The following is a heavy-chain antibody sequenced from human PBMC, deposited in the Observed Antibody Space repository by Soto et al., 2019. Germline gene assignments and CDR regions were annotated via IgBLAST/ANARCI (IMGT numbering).Heavy chain of an antibody. CDR1: GGSISSGDYY. Sequence: QVQLQESGPGLVKPSQTLALTCTVSGGSISSGDYYWSWIRQPPGKGLEWIGYIYYSGSTYYNPSLKSRVTISVDTSKNQFSLKLSSVTAADTAVYYCARSREDSSGYYRDHWYFDLWGRGTLVTVSS. J-gene: IGHJ2*01. CDR2: IYYSGST. CDR3: ARSREDSSGYYRDHWYFDL. V-gene: IGHV4-30-4*01. D-gene: IGHD3-22*01.